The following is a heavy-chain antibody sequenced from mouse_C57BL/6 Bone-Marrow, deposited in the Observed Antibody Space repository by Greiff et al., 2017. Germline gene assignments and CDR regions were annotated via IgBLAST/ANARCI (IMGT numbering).Heavy chain of an antibody. J-gene: IGHJ3*01. CDR1: GYTFTSYW. V-gene: IGHV1-50*01. CDR3: ARGDYYGSSYVAY. D-gene: IGHD1-1*01. Sequence: VQLQQSGAELVKPGASVKLSCKASGYTFTSYWMQWVKQRPGQGLEWIGEIDPSDSYTNYNQKFKGKATLTVDTSSSTACMQLSSLTSEDSAVYYCARGDYYGSSYVAYWGQGTLVTVSA. CDR2: IDPSDSYT.